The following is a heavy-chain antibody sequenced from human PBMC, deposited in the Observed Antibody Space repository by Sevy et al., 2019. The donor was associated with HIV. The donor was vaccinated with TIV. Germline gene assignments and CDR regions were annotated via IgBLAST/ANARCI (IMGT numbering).Heavy chain of an antibody. Sequence: GGSLRLSCTASEFTFSDYAMHWVRQTPGKGLEWVAIVSDDGIKDDYADSVKGRFAISRDNSRNTLYLQMNSLTPDDTAVYFCVKEATAHRKIRFCFGDNCSYNWFDIWGQGVLVTVSS. CDR3: VKEATAHRKIRFCFGDNCSYNWFDI. J-gene: IGHJ5*02. V-gene: IGHV3-30*09. D-gene: IGHD1-1*01. CDR2: VSDDGIKD. CDR1: EFTFSDYA.